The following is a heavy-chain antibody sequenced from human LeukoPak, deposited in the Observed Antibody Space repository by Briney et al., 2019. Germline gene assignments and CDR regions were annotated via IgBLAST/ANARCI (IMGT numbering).Heavy chain of an antibody. CDR2: VNSDGSST. J-gene: IGHJ4*02. D-gene: IGHD1-26*01. CDR1: GFTFSSYW. Sequence: GGSLRLSCAASGFTFSSYWMHWVRQAPGKGLVWVSRVNSDGSSTSYADSVKGRFTISRDNAKNTLYLQMNSLRAEGTAVYYCARAIVGATGDDYWGQGTLVTVSS. CDR3: ARAIVGATGDDY. V-gene: IGHV3-74*01.